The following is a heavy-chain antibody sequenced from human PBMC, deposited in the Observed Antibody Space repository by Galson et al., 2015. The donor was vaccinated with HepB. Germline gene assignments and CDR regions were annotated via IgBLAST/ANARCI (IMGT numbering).Heavy chain of an antibody. Sequence: PALVKPTQTLTLTCTFSGFSLSTSGVGVGWIRQPPGKALEWLAPIYWDDDKRYSPSLKSRLTITKDTSKNQVVLTMTNMDPVDTATYYCAHSTAVAGTGAFDIWGQGTMVTVSS. CDR2: IYWDDDK. D-gene: IGHD6-19*01. V-gene: IGHV2-5*02. CDR3: AHSTAVAGTGAFDI. J-gene: IGHJ3*02. CDR1: GFSLSTSGVG.